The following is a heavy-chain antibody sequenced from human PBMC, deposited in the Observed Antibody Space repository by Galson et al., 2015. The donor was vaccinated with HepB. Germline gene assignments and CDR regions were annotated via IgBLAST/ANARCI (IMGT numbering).Heavy chain of an antibody. D-gene: IGHD6-13*01. V-gene: IGHV1-2*02. Sequence: SVKVSCKASGYTFTGYYMHWVRQAPGQGLEWMGWINPNSGGTNYAQKFQGRVTMTRDTSISTAYMELSRLRSDDTAVYYCARCDSSSWCGRYYYYYYMDVWGKGTTVTVSS. CDR3: ARCDSSSWCGRYYYYYYMDV. J-gene: IGHJ6*03. CDR2: INPNSGGT. CDR1: GYTFTGYY.